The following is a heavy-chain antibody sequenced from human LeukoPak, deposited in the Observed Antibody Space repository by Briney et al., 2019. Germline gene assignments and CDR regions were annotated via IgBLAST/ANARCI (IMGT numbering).Heavy chain of an antibody. J-gene: IGHJ4*02. Sequence: PRGSLRLSCATSGFSFTDHPMNWVRQAPGNWLEWVSNISVTAEGAKYAYYTDSVKGRVTISRDDGNNTLHLHLNSLRDDDTAVYYCATDLRYAFDYWGQGILVTVSS. CDR2: ISVTAEGAKYA. CDR1: GFSFTDHP. V-gene: IGHV3-48*02. D-gene: IGHD3-9*01. CDR3: ATDLRYAFDY.